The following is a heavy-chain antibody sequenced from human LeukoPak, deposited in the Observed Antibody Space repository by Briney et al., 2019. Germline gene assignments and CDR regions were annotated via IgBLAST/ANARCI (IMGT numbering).Heavy chain of an antibody. CDR2: ISSGSSTT. Sequence: GGSLRLSCAASGFTFSTYAMSWVRQAPGKGLEWVSTISSGSSTTYYADSVKGRFTVSRDNSKNTLYLQMNNLRAEDTAVYYCARVPNDSSGWQFDYWGQGTLVTVSS. D-gene: IGHD6-19*01. CDR1: GFTFSTYA. CDR3: ARVPNDSSGWQFDY. V-gene: IGHV3-23*01. J-gene: IGHJ4*02.